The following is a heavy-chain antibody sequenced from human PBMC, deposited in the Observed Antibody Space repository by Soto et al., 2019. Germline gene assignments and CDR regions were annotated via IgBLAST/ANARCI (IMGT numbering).Heavy chain of an antibody. CDR3: ARDQDIGVVVATIDAGDFDY. V-gene: IGHV1-18*01. D-gene: IGHD2-15*01. J-gene: IGHJ4*02. Sequence: ASVKVSCKASGYTFTSYGISWVRQAPGQGLEWMGWISAYNGNTNYAQKLQGRVTMTTDTSTSTAYMELRSLRSDDTAVYYCARDQDIGVVVATIDAGDFDYWGQGTLVTVSS. CDR1: GYTFTSYG. CDR2: ISAYNGNT.